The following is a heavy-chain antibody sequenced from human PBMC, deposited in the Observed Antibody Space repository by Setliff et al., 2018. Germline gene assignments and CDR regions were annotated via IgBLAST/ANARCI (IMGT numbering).Heavy chain of an antibody. Sequence: LSLTCTVSGGSISSNSHYWGWIRQPPGKGLEWIGSIHYSGSTYYNPSLESRVTISVDTSKNQFSLKMTSVTAADTAVYYCARHGLHRTNGICPPPFDPWGQGTLVTVSS. V-gene: IGHV4-39*01. CDR1: GGSISSNSHY. J-gene: IGHJ5*02. CDR3: ARHGLHRTNGICPPPFDP. CDR2: IHYSGST. D-gene: IGHD2-8*01.